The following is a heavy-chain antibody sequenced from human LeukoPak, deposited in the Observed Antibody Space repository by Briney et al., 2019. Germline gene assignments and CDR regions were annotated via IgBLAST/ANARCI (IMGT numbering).Heavy chain of an antibody. CDR2: ISGSGGST. CDR3: AKTTYYDFWSGYPPFDY. D-gene: IGHD3-3*01. J-gene: IGHJ4*02. Sequence: GGSLRLSCAASGFTFSSYAMSWVRQAPGKGLEWVSAISGSGGSTYYADSVKGRFTISRDNSKNTLHLQMNSLRAEDTAVYYCAKTTYYDFWSGYPPFDYWGQGTLVTVSS. V-gene: IGHV3-23*01. CDR1: GFTFSSYA.